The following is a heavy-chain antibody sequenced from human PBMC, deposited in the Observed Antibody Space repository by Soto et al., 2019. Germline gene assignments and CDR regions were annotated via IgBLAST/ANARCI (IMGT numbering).Heavy chain of an antibody. D-gene: IGHD6-6*01. CDR1: GFTFSSYA. Sequence: EVQVLESGGGLVQPGESLRLSCAASGFTFSSYAMSWVRQAPGKGLEWVSVISGSDDSTYYADSVKGRFTISRANAKNTLYLQMNSLRAEDTAVYYCAKRSCSSTFDYWGQGTLVTVSS. CDR3: AKRSCSSTFDY. V-gene: IGHV3-23*01. J-gene: IGHJ4*02. CDR2: ISGSDDST.